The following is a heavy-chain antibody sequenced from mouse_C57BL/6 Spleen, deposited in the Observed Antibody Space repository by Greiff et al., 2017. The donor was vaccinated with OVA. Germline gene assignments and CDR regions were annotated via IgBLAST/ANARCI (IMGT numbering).Heavy chain of an antibody. Sequence: EVMLVESGGGLVKPGGSLKLSCAASGFTFSSYAMSWVRQTPEKRLEWVATISDGGSYTYYPDNVKGRFTISRDNAKNNLYLQMSHLKSEDTAMYYCARDRASIYSNHFDYWGQGTTLTVSS. CDR1: GFTFSSYA. CDR3: ARDRASIYSNHFDY. V-gene: IGHV5-4*01. J-gene: IGHJ2*01. CDR2: ISDGGSYT. D-gene: IGHD2-5*01.